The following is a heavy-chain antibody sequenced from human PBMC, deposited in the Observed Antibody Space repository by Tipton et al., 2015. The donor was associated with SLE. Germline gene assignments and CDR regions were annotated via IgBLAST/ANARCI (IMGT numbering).Heavy chain of an antibody. CDR2: IYSSGAT. CDR3: VRVWLNNAFDI. J-gene: IGHJ3*02. Sequence: LRLSCNVSGVSISSSYWSWIRQPAGKGLEWIGRIYSSGATDDNPSLKSRVTMSVDMSKNQIFLKMTSVTAADSAVYFCVRVWLNNAFDIWGQGTRVTVSA. V-gene: IGHV4-4*07. CDR1: GVSISSSY. D-gene: IGHD2/OR15-2a*01.